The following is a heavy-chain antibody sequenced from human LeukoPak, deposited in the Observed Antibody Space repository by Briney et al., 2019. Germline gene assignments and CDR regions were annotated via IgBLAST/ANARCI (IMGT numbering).Heavy chain of an antibody. CDR1: GFTFGSYS. J-gene: IGHJ4*02. D-gene: IGHD3-3*01. CDR3: ARDPNPYYDFWSGYPTLGY. Sequence: GGSLRLSCAASGFTFGSYSMNWVRQAPGKGLEWVSSISSSSSYIYYAGSVKGRFTISRDNAKNSLYLQMNSLRAEDTAVYYCARDPNPYYDFWSGYPTLGYWGQGTLVTVSS. V-gene: IGHV3-21*01. CDR2: ISSSSSYI.